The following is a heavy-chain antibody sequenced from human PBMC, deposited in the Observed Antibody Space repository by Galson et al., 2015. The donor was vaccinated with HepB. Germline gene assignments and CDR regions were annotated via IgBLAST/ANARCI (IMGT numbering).Heavy chain of an antibody. J-gene: IGHJ6*03. CDR1: GFTFSSYG. CDR3: AKDPSGSYYYYYYMDV. Sequence: SLRLSCAASGFTFSSYGMHWVRQAPGKGLEWVAVISYDGSNKYYADSVKGRFTISRDNSKNTLYLQMNSPRAEDTAVYYCAKDPSGSYYYYYYMDVWGKGTTVTVSS. D-gene: IGHD1-26*01. V-gene: IGHV3-30*18. CDR2: ISYDGSNK.